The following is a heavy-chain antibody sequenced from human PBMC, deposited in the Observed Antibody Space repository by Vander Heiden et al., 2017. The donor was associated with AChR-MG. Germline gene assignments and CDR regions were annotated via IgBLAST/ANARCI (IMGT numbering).Heavy chain of an antibody. J-gene: IGHJ3*01. CDR3: AKVADYYDSSGPILN. CDR2: ISGSGGST. V-gene: IGHV3-23*01. Sequence: EVQLLESGGGLVQPGGSLRLSCAASGFLFSGYAMSWVRQAPGKGLEWVSAISGSGGSTYYADSVKGRFTISRDNSKNTLYLQMNSLRAEDTAVYYCAKVADYYDSSGPILNWGQGTMVTVSS. D-gene: IGHD3-22*01. CDR1: GFLFSGYA.